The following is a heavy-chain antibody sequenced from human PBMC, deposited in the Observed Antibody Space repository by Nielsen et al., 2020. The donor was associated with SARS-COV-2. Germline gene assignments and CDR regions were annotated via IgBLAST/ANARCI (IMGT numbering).Heavy chain of an antibody. CDR2: IWYDGSNK. CDR3: ARDLGDSSGYSGHPSH. Sequence: GESLKISCIASGFTLRSDGMHWVRQAPGKGLEWVAVIWYDGSNKYYADSVKGRFTISRDNSKNTLYLQMNSLRAEDTAVYYCARDLGDSSGYSGHPSHWGQGTLVTVSS. J-gene: IGHJ4*02. D-gene: IGHD3-22*01. V-gene: IGHV3-33*08. CDR1: GFTLRSDG.